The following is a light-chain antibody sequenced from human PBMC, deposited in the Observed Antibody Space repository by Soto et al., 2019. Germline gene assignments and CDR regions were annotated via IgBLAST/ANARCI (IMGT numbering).Light chain of an antibody. CDR1: SSNIGNNY. Sequence: LTQPPSVSAAPGQKVTISCSGSSSNIGNNYVSWYQQLPGSAPTTVIYEDNQRPSGVPDRFSGSIDSSSNSASLTISGLKTEDEADYYCQSYDSSSVVFGGGTKLTVL. CDR3: QSYDSSSVV. J-gene: IGLJ2*01. CDR2: EDN. V-gene: IGLV6-57*02.